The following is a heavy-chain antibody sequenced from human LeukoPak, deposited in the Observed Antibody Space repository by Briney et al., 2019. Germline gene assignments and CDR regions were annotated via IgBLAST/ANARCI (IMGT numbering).Heavy chain of an antibody. CDR1: GFTFSSYA. CDR3: AKDRSIAAAGIYTT. CDR2: ISGSGGST. J-gene: IGHJ5*02. Sequence: PGGSLRLPCAASGFTFSSYAMSWVRQAPGKGLEWVSAISGSGGSTYYADSVKGRFTISRDNSKNTLYLQMNSLRAEDTAVYYCAKDRSIAAAGIYTTWGQGTLVTVSS. D-gene: IGHD6-13*01. V-gene: IGHV3-23*01.